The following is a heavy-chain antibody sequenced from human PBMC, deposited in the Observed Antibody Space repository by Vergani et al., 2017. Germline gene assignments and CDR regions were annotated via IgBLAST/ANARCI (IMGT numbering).Heavy chain of an antibody. V-gene: IGHV1-8*01. Sequence: QVQLVQSGAEVKKPGASVKVSCKASGYTFTSYDINWVRQATGQGLEWMGWMNPNSGNTGDAQKFQGRVTMTRNTSLRTAYMELSSLRSEDTAVSYCARGCSRGRPRSYYYYYYMDVWGKGTTVTVSS. D-gene: IGHD2-2*01. CDR1: GYTFTSYD. CDR2: MNPNSGNT. CDR3: ARGCSRGRPRSYYYYYYMDV. J-gene: IGHJ6*03.